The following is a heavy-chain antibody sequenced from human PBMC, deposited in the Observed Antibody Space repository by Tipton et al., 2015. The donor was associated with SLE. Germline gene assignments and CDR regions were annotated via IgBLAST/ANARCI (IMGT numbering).Heavy chain of an antibody. D-gene: IGHD6-13*01. J-gene: IGHJ6*03. CDR1: GGSISGDK. Sequence: TLSLTCTVSGGSISGDKYSWSWIRQPAGKGLEWIGRIFTSGNTNYNPSLRSRVTMSVDTSNNQFSLKLSSVTAADTAVYYCATDGGAAAESYNYYMDVWGIGTTVTVSS. CDR3: ATDGGAAAESYNYYMDV. CDR2: IFTSGNT. V-gene: IGHV4-61*02.